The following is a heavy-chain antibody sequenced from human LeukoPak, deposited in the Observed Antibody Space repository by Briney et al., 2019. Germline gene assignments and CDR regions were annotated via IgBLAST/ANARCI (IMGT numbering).Heavy chain of an antibody. Sequence: SETLSLTCTVSGGSISSYYWSWIQQPPGKGLEWIGYIYYSGSTSYNPSLKSRVTISVDTSKNQISLKVRSVTAADTAVYYCARTTEDCSSTSCYQYWFDPWGQGTLVTVSS. CDR2: IYYSGST. V-gene: IGHV4-59*01. D-gene: IGHD2-2*01. CDR1: GGSISSYY. J-gene: IGHJ5*02. CDR3: ARTTEDCSSTSCYQYWFDP.